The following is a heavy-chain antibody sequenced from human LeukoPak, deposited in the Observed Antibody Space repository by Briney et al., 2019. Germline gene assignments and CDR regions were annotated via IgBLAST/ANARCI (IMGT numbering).Heavy chain of an antibody. CDR2: ISGSGGTT. CDR1: GFTFNDYG. J-gene: IGHJ4*02. CDR3: AFARSGIVAAGIDY. Sequence: PGGSLRLSCAASGFTFNDYGMSWVRQAPGKGLEWVSGISGSGGTTYYAGSVKGRFTISRDNSKNTLYLQMNSLRAEDTAVYYCAFARSGIVAAGIDYWGQGTLVTVSS. D-gene: IGHD6-13*01. V-gene: IGHV3-23*01.